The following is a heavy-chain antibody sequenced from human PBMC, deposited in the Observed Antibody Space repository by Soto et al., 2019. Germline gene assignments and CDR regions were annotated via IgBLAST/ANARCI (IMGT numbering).Heavy chain of an antibody. Sequence: GGSLRLSCAASGLTFGSYAMHWVRQAPGKGLEWVAVISYDGSNKYYADSVKGRITISRDNSKTTPYMQMNSLRAEGTAVYYWARDMYLGAPGGMDDWGQGTPVTVSS. D-gene: IGHD1-26*01. CDR2: ISYDGSNK. J-gene: IGHJ6*02. V-gene: IGHV3-30-3*01. CDR1: GLTFGSYA. CDR3: ARDMYLGAPGGMDD.